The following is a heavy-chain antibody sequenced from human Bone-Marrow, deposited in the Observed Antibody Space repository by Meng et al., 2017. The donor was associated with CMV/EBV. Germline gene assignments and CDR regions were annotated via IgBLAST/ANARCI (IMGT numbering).Heavy chain of an antibody. Sequence: ASVKVSCKTSGYIFTRNVITWVRQAPGHGLEWLGWIRPQNGDTHQAQSLQGRVTLSTDTSTNTAFMELTGLTHDDAAVYYCVRGGGGSHLDHWGQGTLVTVSS. CDR1: GYIFTRNV. J-gene: IGHJ5*02. D-gene: IGHD3-10*01. V-gene: IGHV1-18*01. CDR2: IRPQNGDT. CDR3: VRGGGGSHLDH.